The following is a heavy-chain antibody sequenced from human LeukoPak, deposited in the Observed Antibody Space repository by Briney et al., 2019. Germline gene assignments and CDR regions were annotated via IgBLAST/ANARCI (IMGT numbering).Heavy chain of an antibody. CDR3: ARDTRYFDRGLDF. CDR1: GGSISSHY. J-gene: IGHJ4*02. V-gene: IGHV4-59*11. Sequence: SETLSLTCTVSGGSISSHYWSWIRQPPEKGLEWIAYIYHSGSTNSNPSLESRVAISVDTSRNQVSLRLSSVTAADTAVYYCARDTRYFDRGLDFWGQGTLVTVSS. D-gene: IGHD3-9*01. CDR2: IYHSGST.